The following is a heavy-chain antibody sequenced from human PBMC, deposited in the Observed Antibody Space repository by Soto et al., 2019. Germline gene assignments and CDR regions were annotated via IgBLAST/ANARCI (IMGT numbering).Heavy chain of an antibody. V-gene: IGHV3-21*01. D-gene: IGHD3-16*01. J-gene: IGHJ4*02. CDR2: ISSSSSYI. CDR3: AREGEEMATPFDY. CDR1: GFTFSSYS. Sequence: EVQLVESGGGLVKPGGSLRLSCAASGFTFSSYSMNWVRQAPGKGLEWVSSISSSSSYIYYADSVKGRFTISRDNAKNSLYLQMNSLRAEDTAVYYCAREGEEMATPFDYWGQGTLVTVSS.